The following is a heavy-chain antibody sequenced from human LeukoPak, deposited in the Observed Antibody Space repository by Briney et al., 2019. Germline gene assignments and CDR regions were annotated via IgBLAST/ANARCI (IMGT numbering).Heavy chain of an antibody. CDR3: ARNERGTAMVTSFDY. D-gene: IGHD5-18*01. J-gene: IGHJ4*02. CDR2: IYYSGST. CDR1: GGSISSYY. V-gene: IGHV4-59*08. Sequence: PSETLSLTCTVSGGSISSYYWSWIRQPPGKGLEWIRYIYYSGSTNYNPSLKSRVTISVDTSKNQFSLKLSSVTAADTAVYYCARNERGTAMVTSFDYWGQGTLVTVSS.